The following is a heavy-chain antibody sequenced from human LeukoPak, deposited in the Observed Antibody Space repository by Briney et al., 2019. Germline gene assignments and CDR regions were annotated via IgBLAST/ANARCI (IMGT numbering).Heavy chain of an antibody. D-gene: IGHD5-24*01. V-gene: IGHV4-59*08. CDR2: IYYSGST. J-gene: IGHJ4*02. CDR3: ARHADGYNVDY. CDR1: GGSISSYY. Sequence: SETLSLTCTVSGGSISSYYWSWIRQPPGKGLEWIGYIYYSGSTNYNPPLKSRVTISVDTSKNQFSLKLSSVTAADTAVYYCARHADGYNVDYWGQGTLVTVSS.